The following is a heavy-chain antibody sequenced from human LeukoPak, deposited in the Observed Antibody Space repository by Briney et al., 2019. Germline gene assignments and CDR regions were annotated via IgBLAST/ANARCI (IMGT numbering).Heavy chain of an antibody. J-gene: IGHJ4*02. Sequence: SVKVSCKASGGTFSSYAISWVRQAPGQGLEWMGRIIPIFGTANYAQKFQGRVTITTDESTSTAYMELSSLRSEDTAVYYCASNPLDSSGYYSYDYWGQGTLVTVSS. CDR2: IIPIFGTA. CDR1: GGTFSSYA. CDR3: ASNPLDSSGYYSYDY. D-gene: IGHD3-22*01. V-gene: IGHV1-69*05.